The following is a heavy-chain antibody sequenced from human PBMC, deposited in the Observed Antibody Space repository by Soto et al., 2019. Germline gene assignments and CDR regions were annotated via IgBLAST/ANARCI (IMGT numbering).Heavy chain of an antibody. D-gene: IGHD4-17*01. CDR1: GGSISSYY. J-gene: IGHJ4*02. CDR3: ARVPDYGDYPFDY. Sequence: SETLSLTCTVSGGSISSYYWSWIRQPPGKGLEWIGYTYYSGSTNYNPSLKSRVTISVDTSKNQFSLKLSSVTAADTAVYYCARVPDYGDYPFDYWGQGTLVTVSS. V-gene: IGHV4-59*01. CDR2: TYYSGST.